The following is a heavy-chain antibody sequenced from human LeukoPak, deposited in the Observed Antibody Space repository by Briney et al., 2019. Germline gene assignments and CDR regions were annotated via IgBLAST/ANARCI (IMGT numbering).Heavy chain of an antibody. CDR1: GGTFSSYA. CDR3: ARGACGRTSCAPDY. J-gene: IGHJ4*02. V-gene: IGHV1-2*02. D-gene: IGHD2-2*01. CDR2: INPNSGGT. Sequence: ASVKVSCKASGGTFSSYAISWVRQAPGQGLEWMGWINPNSGGTKYVQKFQGRVTMTRDTSISTAYMELSRLTSDDTAVYYCARGACGRTSCAPDYWGQGTLVTVSS.